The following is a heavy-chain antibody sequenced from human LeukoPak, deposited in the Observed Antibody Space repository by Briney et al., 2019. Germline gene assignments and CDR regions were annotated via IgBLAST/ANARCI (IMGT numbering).Heavy chain of an antibody. Sequence: GGSLRLSCSASGLTFNYWMTWVRQAPGKGLEWVANINQDGRVTNYVDSVKGRFTISRDNMKNSLYLQMNSLRADDTAVYHCATGRSCVTCFLPDYWGQGTLVTVTS. J-gene: IGHJ4*02. CDR1: GLTFNYW. CDR3: ATGRSCVTCFLPDY. CDR2: INQDGRVT. D-gene: IGHD2/OR15-2a*01. V-gene: IGHV3-7*01.